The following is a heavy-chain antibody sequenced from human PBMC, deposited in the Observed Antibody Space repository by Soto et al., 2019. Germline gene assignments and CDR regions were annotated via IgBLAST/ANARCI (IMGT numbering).Heavy chain of an antibody. CDR3: ARGPTLNGMDV. V-gene: IGHV3-48*01. CDR1: GFTFSSYS. J-gene: IGHJ6*02. Sequence: EVQLVESGGGLVQPGGSLRLSCAASGFTFSSYSMNWVRQAPGKGLEWVSYISSSSSTIYYADSVKGRFTISRDNAKNSLYLQMNSLRAADTAVYYCARGPTLNGMDVWGQGTTVTVSS. CDR2: ISSSSSTI. D-gene: IGHD1-26*01.